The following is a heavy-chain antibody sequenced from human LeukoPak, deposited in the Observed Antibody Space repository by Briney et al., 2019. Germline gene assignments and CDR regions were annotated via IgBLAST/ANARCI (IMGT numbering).Heavy chain of an antibody. CDR3: AKVSVGLAAAGYIDY. V-gene: IGHV3-23*01. CDR2: ISGSGGST. CDR1: GFTFSSYA. J-gene: IGHJ4*02. Sequence: GGALRLSCAASGFTFSSYAMSWVRQAPGKGLEWVSAISGSGGSTYYADSVKGRFTISRDNSKNTLYLQMNSLRAEDTAVYYCAKVSVGLAAAGYIDYWGQGTLVTVSS. D-gene: IGHD6-13*01.